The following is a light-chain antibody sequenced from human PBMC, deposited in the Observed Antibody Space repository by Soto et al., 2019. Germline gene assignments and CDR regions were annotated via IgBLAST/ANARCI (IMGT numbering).Light chain of an antibody. V-gene: IGKV1D-16*01. Sequence: VQMTHSPSSVSATVGDRVTITGRASQGISNWLALYQQKPGKAPKLLIYAASSLQSGVPSRFSGSGSGTEFTLTTISLQPDDFATYYCQQYNSYSGRFGQGTKVDIK. J-gene: IGKJ1*01. CDR3: QQYNSYSGR. CDR2: AAS. CDR1: QGISNW.